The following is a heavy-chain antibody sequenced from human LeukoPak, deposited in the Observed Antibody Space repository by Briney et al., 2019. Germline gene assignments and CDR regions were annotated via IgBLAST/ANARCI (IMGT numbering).Heavy chain of an antibody. CDR2: INWRGGSI. J-gene: IGHJ6*03. CDR3: AKRVAYCSSTSCHYYYMDV. D-gene: IGHD2-2*01. Sequence: RSGGSLRLSCAASGFTFSSYAMHWVRQAPGKGLEWVSGINWRGGSIGYADSVKGRFTISRDNAKNSLYLQMNSLRAEDTAVYYCAKRVAYCSSTSCHYYYMDVWGKGTTVTVSS. V-gene: IGHV3-9*01. CDR1: GFTFSSYA.